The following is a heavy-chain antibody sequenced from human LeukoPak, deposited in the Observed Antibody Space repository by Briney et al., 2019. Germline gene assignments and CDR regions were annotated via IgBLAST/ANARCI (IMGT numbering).Heavy chain of an antibody. V-gene: IGHV3-15*01. CDR2: IKSKTDGGTT. D-gene: IGHD3-16*01. J-gene: IGHJ4*02. Sequence: GGSLRLSCAASGFTFSSYWMSWVRQAPGKGLEWVGRIKSKTDGGTTDYAAPVKGRFTISRDDSKNTLYLQMNSLKTEDTAVYYCTTRWGDYVWGSYIGWGQGTLVTVSS. CDR1: GFTFSSYW. CDR3: TTRWGDYVWGSYIG.